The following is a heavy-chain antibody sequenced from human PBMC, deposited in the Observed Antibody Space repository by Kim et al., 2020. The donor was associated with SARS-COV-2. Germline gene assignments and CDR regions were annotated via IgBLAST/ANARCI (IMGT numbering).Heavy chain of an antibody. V-gene: IGHV7-4-1*02. CDR3: ARTNYDSFYYMDV. J-gene: IGHJ6*03. Sequence: YAQGLTGRFVFSLDTSVRTAYLQISSLKAEDTAVYYCARTNYDSFYYMDVWGKGTTVTVSS.